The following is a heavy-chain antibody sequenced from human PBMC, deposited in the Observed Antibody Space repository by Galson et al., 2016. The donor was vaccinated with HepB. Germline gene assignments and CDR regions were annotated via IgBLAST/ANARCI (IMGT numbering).Heavy chain of an antibody. CDR3: AKERLVRRIFDH. CDR1: GSVFSNFG. CDR2: ISTRRTT. V-gene: IGHV3-23*01. D-gene: IGHD1-1*01. Sequence: SLRLSCAASGSVFSNFGLSWVRQAPGKGLEWVASISTRRTTYYSDSVQGRFTISRDNSNNTLYLHMNGLRAEDTAVYYCAKERLVRRIFDHWGQGTLLTVSS. J-gene: IGHJ4*02.